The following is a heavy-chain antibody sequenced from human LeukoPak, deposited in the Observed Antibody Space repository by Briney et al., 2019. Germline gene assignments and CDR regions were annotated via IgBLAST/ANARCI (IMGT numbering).Heavy chain of an antibody. CDR2: ISGGST. CDR3: ARDKAWDKNMVALSH. J-gene: IGHJ4*02. Sequence: GGSLRLSCAASGFTVSSNEMSWVRQAPGKGLEWVSSISGGSTYYADSRKGRFTISRDNSKNTLHLQMNSLRAEDTAVYFCARDKAWDKNMVALSHWGQGTLVTVSS. CDR1: GFTVSSNE. V-gene: IGHV3-38-3*01. D-gene: IGHD2-15*01.